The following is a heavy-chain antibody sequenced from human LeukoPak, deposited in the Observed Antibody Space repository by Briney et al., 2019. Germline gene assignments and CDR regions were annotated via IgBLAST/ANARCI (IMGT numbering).Heavy chain of an antibody. V-gene: IGHV3-48*04. D-gene: IGHD4-17*01. CDR2: ISSSSSTI. CDR3: ARVPTVTAPDYYYYYYMDV. Sequence: GRSLRLPCAASGSTFSSYSMNWVRQAPGKALEWVSYISSSSSTIYYADSVKDRFTISRDNAKNSLYLQMNSLRAEDTAVYYCARVPTVTAPDYYYYYYMDVWGKGTTVTVCS. J-gene: IGHJ6*03. CDR1: GSTFSSYS.